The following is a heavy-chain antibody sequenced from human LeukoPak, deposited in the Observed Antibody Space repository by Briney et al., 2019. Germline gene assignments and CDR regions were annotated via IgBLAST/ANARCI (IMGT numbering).Heavy chain of an antibody. CDR3: ARRYCSTGTCYYLDY. J-gene: IGHJ4*02. CDR1: GGSINSYY. Sequence: SETLSLTCTVSGGSINSYYWSWIRQPPGRGLEYIGHIYYSGNTDYNPSLKSRVTISVDTSKNQFSLKLNSVTAADTAVYYCARRYCSTGTCYYLDYWGQGTLVTVSS. CDR2: IYYSGNT. D-gene: IGHD2-2*01. V-gene: IGHV4-59*01.